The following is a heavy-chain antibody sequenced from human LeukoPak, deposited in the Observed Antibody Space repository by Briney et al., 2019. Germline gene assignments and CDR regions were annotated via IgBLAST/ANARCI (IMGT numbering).Heavy chain of an antibody. V-gene: IGHV3-7*01. CDR1: GFTFSGYS. J-gene: IGHJ4*02. CDR3: ARWRGAQSEFDF. Sequence: GGSLRLSCSVSGFTFSGYSMGWVRQAPGKGLECVANVEDGGIEKEYVDSVKGRFTISRDDAENLLYLQMNSLRAEDTALYFCARWRGAQSEFDFWGQGTQVIVSS. D-gene: IGHD3-3*01. CDR2: VEDGGIEK.